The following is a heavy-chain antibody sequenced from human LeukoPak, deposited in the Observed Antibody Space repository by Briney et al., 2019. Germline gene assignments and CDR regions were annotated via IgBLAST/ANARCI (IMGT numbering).Heavy chain of an antibody. Sequence: QPGRSLRLSCAASGFTFSSYGMHWVRQAPGKGLEWVAVIWSDGSSKYYADSVKGRFTISRDNSKNTLYLQMTSLRAEDTAVYYCAKDRTLYYDILTGYYTAPDYWGQGTLVTVSS. D-gene: IGHD3-9*01. CDR1: GFTFSSYG. CDR2: IWSDGSSK. V-gene: IGHV3-33*06. J-gene: IGHJ4*02. CDR3: AKDRTLYYDILTGYYTAPDY.